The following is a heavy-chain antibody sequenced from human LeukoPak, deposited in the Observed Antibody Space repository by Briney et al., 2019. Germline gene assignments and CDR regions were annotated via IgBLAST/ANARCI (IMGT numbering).Heavy chain of an antibody. D-gene: IGHD3-22*01. Sequence: GGSLRLSCAASGFTFSSYGMHWVRQAPGKGLEWVSYISSSSSIIYFADSVKGRFTISRDNAKNSLYLQMNSLRAEDTAVYYCAATGYHHSSGYRYYFDLWGRGTLVTVSS. V-gene: IGHV3-48*04. CDR1: GFTFSSYG. J-gene: IGHJ2*01. CDR3: AATGYHHSSGYRYYFDL. CDR2: ISSSSSII.